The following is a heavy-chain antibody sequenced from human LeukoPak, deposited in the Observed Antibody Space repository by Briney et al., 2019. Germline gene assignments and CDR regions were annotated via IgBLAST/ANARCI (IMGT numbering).Heavy chain of an antibody. CDR1: GGSFSFYY. CDR3: ARGTARFN. Sequence: SETLSLTCAVYGGSFSFYYWSCIREPPGKGLEWIGEINHSGSTNYNPSLKSRVTISVDTSKNQFSLKLSSVTAADTAVYYCARGTARFNWGQGTLVTVSS. J-gene: IGHJ4*02. CDR2: INHSGST. V-gene: IGHV4-34*01.